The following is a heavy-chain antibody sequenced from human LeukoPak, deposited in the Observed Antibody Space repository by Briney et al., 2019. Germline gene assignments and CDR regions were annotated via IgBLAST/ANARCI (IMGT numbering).Heavy chain of an antibody. CDR3: AKGPRIVVATGIVGDY. Sequence: GGSLRLSCAASGFSFSNYAMSWVRQAPGKGREWVSAISGSGGSTYYADSVKGRFTISRDNSKKTLYLQMNSLRAEDTAVYYCAKGPRIVVATGIVGDYWGQGTLVTVSS. D-gene: IGHD1-26*01. V-gene: IGHV3-23*01. CDR2: ISGSGGST. CDR1: GFSFSNYA. J-gene: IGHJ4*02.